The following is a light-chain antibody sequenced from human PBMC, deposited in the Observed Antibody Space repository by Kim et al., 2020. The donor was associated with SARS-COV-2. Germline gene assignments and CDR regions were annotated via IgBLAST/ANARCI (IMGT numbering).Light chain of an antibody. Sequence: ASINCKSSQSLLDTSDNRTYLTWYQQKRGQSPRVLISWASSRESGVPDRFSATGSETDFTLTIINVQAEDVAVYYCHQYYSAFWTFGQGTKVEVK. CDR1: QSLLDTSDNRTY. CDR2: WAS. V-gene: IGKV4-1*01. CDR3: HQYYSAFWT. J-gene: IGKJ1*01.